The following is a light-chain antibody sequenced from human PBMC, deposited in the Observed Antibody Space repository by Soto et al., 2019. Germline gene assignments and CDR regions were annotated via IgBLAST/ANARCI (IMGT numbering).Light chain of an antibody. CDR3: QQTDSFPRT. CDR1: QSVSSSY. CDR2: GAS. J-gene: IGKJ1*01. Sequence: EIVLTQSPCTLSLSPGERATLSCRASQSVSSSYLAWYQQKPGQAPRLLIYGASSRATGIPDRFSGSGSGTDFALTISSLQRDDFATYYCQQTDSFPRTFGQGTKVDIK. V-gene: IGKV3-20*01.